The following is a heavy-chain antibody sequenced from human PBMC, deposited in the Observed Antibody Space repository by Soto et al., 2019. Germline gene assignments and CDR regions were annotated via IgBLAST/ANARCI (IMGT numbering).Heavy chain of an antibody. CDR1: RFTFSDNG. V-gene: IGHV3-30*18. D-gene: IGHD2-15*01. Sequence: QVQLVESGGGVVQPGRSLRLSCEASRFTFSDNGMHWVRQAPGKGLERVAAISHDGGKEYYAESVKARFIISRDNSKNTLFLQMDSLRTEDTALYYCAKSGQYCIGTNCSPEAFDIWGRGTGVTVSS. CDR2: ISHDGGKE. CDR3: AKSGQYCIGTNCSPEAFDI. J-gene: IGHJ3*02.